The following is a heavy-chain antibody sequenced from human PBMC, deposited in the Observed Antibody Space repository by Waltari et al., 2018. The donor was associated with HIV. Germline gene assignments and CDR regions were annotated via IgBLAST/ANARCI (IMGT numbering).Heavy chain of an antibody. Sequence: QVQLVESGGGVVQPGMSLSLSCAGANFSFRSYGMHWVRQAPGKGLEWVAVIWFDGSYKYYADSVKGRFTISRDNSKNTVYLQMNSLRTEDTAVYFCARDGSGWYGSFDYWGQGTPVTVSS. CDR2: IWFDGSYK. V-gene: IGHV3-33*01. J-gene: IGHJ4*02. CDR3: ARDGSGWYGSFDY. D-gene: IGHD6-19*01. CDR1: NFSFRSYG.